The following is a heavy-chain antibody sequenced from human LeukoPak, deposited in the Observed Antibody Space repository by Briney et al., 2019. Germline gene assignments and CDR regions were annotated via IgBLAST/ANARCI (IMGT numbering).Heavy chain of an antibody. CDR1: GGTFSSYA. V-gene: IGHV1-46*01. Sequence: ASVKVSCKASGGTFSSYAIGWVRQAPGQGLEWMGVIDPSGGSTIYAQKFQGRVTMTRDTSTSTVYMELSSLRSEDTAVYYCARASGNIYYYYYMDVWAKGPRSPSP. CDR2: IDPSGGST. CDR3: ARASGNIYYYYYMDV. D-gene: IGHD4-23*01. J-gene: IGHJ6*03.